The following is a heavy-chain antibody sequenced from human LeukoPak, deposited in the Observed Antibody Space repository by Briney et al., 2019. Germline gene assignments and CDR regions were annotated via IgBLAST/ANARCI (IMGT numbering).Heavy chain of an antibody. V-gene: IGHV3-13*01. Sequence: GGSLRLSCAASGFTFSSYDMHWVRQATGKGLEWVSAIGIAGDTYYPGSVKGRFTISRENAKNSLYLQMNSLRAEDTAVYYCAKSRANKGSSWYFDYWGQGTLVTVSS. CDR2: IGIAGDT. CDR1: GFTFSSYD. D-gene: IGHD6-13*01. CDR3: AKSRANKGSSWYFDY. J-gene: IGHJ4*02.